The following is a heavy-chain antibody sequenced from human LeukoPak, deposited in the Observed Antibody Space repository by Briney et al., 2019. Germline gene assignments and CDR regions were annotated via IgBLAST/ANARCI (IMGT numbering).Heavy chain of an antibody. D-gene: IGHD3-10*01. J-gene: IGHJ6*03. V-gene: IGHV1-2*02. Sequence: ASVKVSCKASGYTFTGYYMHWVRQAPGQGLEWMGWINPNSGGTNYAQKFQGRVTMTRDTSISTAYMELSRLRSDDTAVYYCARVRPRILSYYGSGYYMDVWGKGTTVTVSS. CDR2: INPNSGGT. CDR3: ARVRPRILSYYGSGYYMDV. CDR1: GYTFTGYY.